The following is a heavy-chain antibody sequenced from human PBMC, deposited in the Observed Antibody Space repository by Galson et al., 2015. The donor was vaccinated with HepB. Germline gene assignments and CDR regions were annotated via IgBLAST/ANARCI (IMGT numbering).Heavy chain of an antibody. CDR2: ISGTGGRP. V-gene: IGHV3-23*01. Sequence: SLRLSCAASGFTFSSYAVSWVRQAPGKGLDWVSAISGTGGRPYYADSVKGRFTISRANSKNTLYLQMNSLRAEDTAVYFCAKGALTGSRFYYGMDVWGLGTTVTVSS. J-gene: IGHJ6*02. D-gene: IGHD7-27*01. CDR3: AKGALTGSRFYYGMDV. CDR1: GFTFSSYA.